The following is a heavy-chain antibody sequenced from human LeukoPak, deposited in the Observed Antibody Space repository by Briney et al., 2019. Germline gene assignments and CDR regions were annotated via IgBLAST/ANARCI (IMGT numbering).Heavy chain of an antibody. D-gene: IGHD5-18*01. CDR3: AREVQLWSLDYYYYYMDV. V-gene: IGHV6-1*01. Sequence: SQTLSLTCAISGDSVSSNSAAWNWIRQSPSRGLEWLGRTYYRSKWYNDYAVSVKSRITINPDTSKNQFSLQLNSVTPEDTAVYYCAREVQLWSLDYYYYYMDVWGKGTTVTISS. CDR2: TYYRSKWYN. J-gene: IGHJ6*03. CDR1: GDSVSSNSAA.